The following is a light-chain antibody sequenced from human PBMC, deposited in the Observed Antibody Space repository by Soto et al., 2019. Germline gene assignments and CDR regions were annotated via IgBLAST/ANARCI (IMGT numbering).Light chain of an antibody. CDR2: AVN. CDR3: CSYAGSYTWV. CDR1: SSDVGEYNY. Sequence: QSALTQPRSVSGSPGQSVTISCTGTSSDVGEYNYVSWYQQHPGKAPKLLIYAVNMRPSGVPDRFSGSKSGNTASLTISGLQAEDEADYSCCSYAGSYTWVFGGGTQLTVL. J-gene: IGLJ3*02. V-gene: IGLV2-11*02.